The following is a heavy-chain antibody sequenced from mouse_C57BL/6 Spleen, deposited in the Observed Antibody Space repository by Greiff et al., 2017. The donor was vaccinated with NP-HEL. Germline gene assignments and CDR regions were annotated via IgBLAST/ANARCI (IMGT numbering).Heavy chain of an antibody. CDR1: GYAFSSSW. CDR2: IYPGDGDT. V-gene: IGHV1-82*01. D-gene: IGHD2-4*01. Sequence: VQLQQSGPELVKPGASVKISCKASGYAFSSSWMNWVKQRPGKGLEWIGRIYPGDGDTNYNGKFKGKATLTADKSSSTAYMQLSIPTSEDSAVYFCARLGDYDGLAYWGQGTLVTVSA. CDR3: ARLGDYDGLAY. J-gene: IGHJ3*01.